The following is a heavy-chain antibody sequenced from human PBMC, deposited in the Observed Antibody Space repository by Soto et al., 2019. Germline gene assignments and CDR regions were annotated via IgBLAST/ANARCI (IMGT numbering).Heavy chain of an antibody. CDR1: GCSISSSSYY. D-gene: IGHD3-10*01. V-gene: IGHV4-39*01. CDR3: ASMVRGVIVRHDYYAMDV. CDR2: IYYSGST. J-gene: IGHJ6*02. Sequence: SETLSLTCTVSGCSISSSSYYWGWIRQPPGKGLEWIGSIYYSGSTYYNPSLKSRVTISVDTSKNQFSLKLSSVTAADTAVYYCASMVRGVIVRHDYYAMDVWGQGTTVT.